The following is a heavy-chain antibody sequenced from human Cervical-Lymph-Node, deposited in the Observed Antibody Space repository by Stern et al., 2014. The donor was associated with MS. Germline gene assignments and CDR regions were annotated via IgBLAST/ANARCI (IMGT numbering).Heavy chain of an antibody. J-gene: IGHJ2*01. CDR3: ARVAVAAPRYFDL. CDR2: IHPNSGGT. Sequence: VQLVESGAEVKKPGASVKVSCKASGYSFTGHYMHWVRQASGQGLEWMGRIHPNSGGTNDPQKFQGRVTMTRDTSISTAYMELSRLRYDDAAVYYCARVAVAAPRYFDLWGRGTLVTVSS. CDR1: GYSFTGHY. D-gene: IGHD6-19*01. V-gene: IGHV1-2*06.